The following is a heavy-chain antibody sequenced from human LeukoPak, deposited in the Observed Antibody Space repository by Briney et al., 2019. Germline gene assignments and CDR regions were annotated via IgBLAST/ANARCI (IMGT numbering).Heavy chain of an antibody. D-gene: IGHD3-22*01. V-gene: IGHV4-4*02. J-gene: IGHJ3*02. CDR1: GGSISSSNW. CDR3: ARGPYSYDSSGAFDI. CDR2: IYHSGST. Sequence: SETLSLTCAVSGGSISSSNWWSWVRQPPGKGLEWIGSIYHSGSTYYNPSLKSRVTISVDTSKNQFSLKLSSVTAADTAVYFCARGPYSYDSSGAFDIWGQGTMVTVSS.